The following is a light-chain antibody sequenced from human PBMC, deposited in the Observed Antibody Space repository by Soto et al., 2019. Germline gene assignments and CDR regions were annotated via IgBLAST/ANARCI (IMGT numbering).Light chain of an antibody. J-gene: IGLJ1*01. CDR2: TNN. CDR1: SSNIGGGVD. CDR3: QSYDGSISGSV. V-gene: IGLV1-40*01. Sequence: QSVLTQPPSVSGAPGQRVSISCTGTSSNIGGGVDVQWYQQLPGAAHKLLIYTNNRRPSGVPDRFSGSKSGTSASLAITGLQAEDEADYYWQSYDGSISGSVFGPGTKV.